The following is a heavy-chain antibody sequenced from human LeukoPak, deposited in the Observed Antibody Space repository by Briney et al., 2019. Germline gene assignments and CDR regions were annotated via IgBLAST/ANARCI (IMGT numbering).Heavy chain of an antibody. J-gene: IGHJ4*02. CDR2: IYYSGST. V-gene: IGHV4-39*07. CDR1: GGSISSSSYY. Sequence: SETLSLTCTVSGGSISSSSYYWGWIRQPPGKGLEWIGSIYYSGSTYYNPSLKSRVTISVDTSKNQFSLKLSSVTAADTAVYYCVRVAWDYGGNYDFDYWGQGTLVTVSS. D-gene: IGHD4/OR15-4a*01. CDR3: VRVAWDYGGNYDFDY.